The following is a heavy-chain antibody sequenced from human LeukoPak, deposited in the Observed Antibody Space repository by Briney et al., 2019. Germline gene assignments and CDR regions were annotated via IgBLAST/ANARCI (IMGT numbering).Heavy chain of an antibody. Sequence: PSETLSHTRTVSVGSIMNHFWSWIRQPAGKGLEWIGRIYSSGSANYSPSHKKRVSMSIDTYNNHFSLNLTSVTAGDTALYFCARDGQCASGWSTSDSWGQGTLVTVSS. CDR3: ARDGQCASGWSTSDS. J-gene: IGHJ5*02. D-gene: IGHD6-19*01. V-gene: IGHV4-4*07. CDR1: VGSIMNHF. CDR2: IYSSGSA.